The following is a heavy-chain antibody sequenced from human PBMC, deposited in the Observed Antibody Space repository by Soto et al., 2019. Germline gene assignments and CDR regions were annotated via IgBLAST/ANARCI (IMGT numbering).Heavy chain of an antibody. Sequence: EVQLVESGGGLVKPGGSLRLSCEASGFTFSSYSMNWVRQAPGKGLEWVSSVTGSGFFTFYVESVRGRFTVSRDNARNLLYLQMNSLRAEDSAVYYCVRELSKGLPLGVWGKGTTVTVSS. J-gene: IGHJ6*04. CDR1: GFTFSSYS. D-gene: IGHD2-15*01. CDR3: VRELSKGLPLGV. V-gene: IGHV3-21*02. CDR2: VTGSGFFT.